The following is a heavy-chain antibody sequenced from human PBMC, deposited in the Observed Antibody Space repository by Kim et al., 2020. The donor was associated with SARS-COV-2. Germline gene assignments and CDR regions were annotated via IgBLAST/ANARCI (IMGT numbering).Heavy chain of an antibody. J-gene: IGHJ6*02. CDR1: GFTFSSYW. Sequence: GGSLRLSCAASGFTFSSYWMHWVRQAPGKGLVWVSRINSDGSSTSYADSVKGRFTISRDNAKNTLYLQMNSLRAEDTAVHYCARVLSSTSPGGYYYYGMDVWGQGTTVTVSS. D-gene: IGHD2-2*01. CDR2: INSDGSST. V-gene: IGHV3-74*01. CDR3: ARVLSSTSPGGYYYYGMDV.